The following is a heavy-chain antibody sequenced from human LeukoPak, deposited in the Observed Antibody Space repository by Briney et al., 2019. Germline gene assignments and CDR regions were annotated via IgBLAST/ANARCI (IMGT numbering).Heavy chain of an antibody. V-gene: IGHV3-66*01. D-gene: IGHD6-13*01. J-gene: IGHJ4*02. CDR2: IYSGGNR. CDR1: GVSVGNKY. Sequence: GGSLRLSCAASGVSVGNKYMNWIRQAPGKGLEWVSLIYSGGNRYYADSVKGRFTISRDSSRNTLYLQMNSLRVEDTAVYYCARDPSAVAINTYGWGQGTLVTVSS. CDR3: ARDPSAVAINTYG.